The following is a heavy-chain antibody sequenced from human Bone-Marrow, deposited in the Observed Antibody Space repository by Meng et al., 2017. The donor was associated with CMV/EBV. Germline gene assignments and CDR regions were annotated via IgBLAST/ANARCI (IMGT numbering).Heavy chain of an antibody. Sequence: GESLKISCAASGFTFSSYWMSWVRQAPGKGLEWVANIKQDGSEKYYVDSVKGRFTISRDNAKNSLYLQMNSLRAEDTAVYYCAREGGYSYGVYFDYCGQGTLVIVSS. D-gene: IGHD5-18*01. CDR1: GFTFSSYW. CDR3: AREGGYSYGVYFDY. V-gene: IGHV3-7*01. J-gene: IGHJ4*02. CDR2: IKQDGSEK.